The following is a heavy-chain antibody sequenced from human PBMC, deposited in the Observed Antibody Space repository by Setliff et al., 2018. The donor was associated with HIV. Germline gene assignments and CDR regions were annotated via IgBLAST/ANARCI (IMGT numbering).Heavy chain of an antibody. CDR2: IYYSGSA. D-gene: IGHD1-26*01. CDR3: ARHYNVNYYVRKDFDY. CDR1: GGSISSSSYY. Sequence: PSETLSLTCTVSGGSISSSSYYWGWIRQPPGKGLEWIGSIYYSGSAYYSPSLKSRVTISVDTSKNQFSLKLSSVTAADTAVYYCARHYNVNYYVRKDFDYWGQGILVTVSS. V-gene: IGHV4-39*01. J-gene: IGHJ4*02.